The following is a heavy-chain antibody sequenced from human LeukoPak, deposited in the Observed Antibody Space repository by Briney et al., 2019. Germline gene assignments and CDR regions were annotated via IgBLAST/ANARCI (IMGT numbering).Heavy chain of an antibody. J-gene: IGHJ4*02. Sequence: PGGSLRLSCAASGFTFSSYWMSWVRQAPGKGLEWVAHIKRDGSEKNYVDSVKGRFTISRDNAKNSLLLQMDGLRAEDTAVYYCARDKMTGDSYFDYWGQGILVTVSS. D-gene: IGHD7-27*01. CDR1: GFTFSSYW. CDR2: IKRDGSEK. CDR3: ARDKMTGDSYFDY. V-gene: IGHV3-7*01.